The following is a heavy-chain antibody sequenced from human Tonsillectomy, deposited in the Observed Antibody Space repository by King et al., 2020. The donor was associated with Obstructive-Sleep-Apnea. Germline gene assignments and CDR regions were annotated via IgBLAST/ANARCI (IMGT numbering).Heavy chain of an antibody. CDR1: GFTFSSHS. Sequence: VQLVESGGGLVKPGGSLRLSCAASGFTFSSHSMNWVRQAPGKGLEWVSSISSSSSYIYYADSGKGRFTISRDNAKNSLYLHMNSLRAEDTAVYYCARDRSSGGYGMDVWGQGTTVTVSS. V-gene: IGHV3-21*01. CDR3: ARDRSSGGYGMDV. J-gene: IGHJ6*02. CDR2: ISSSSSYI. D-gene: IGHD6-19*01.